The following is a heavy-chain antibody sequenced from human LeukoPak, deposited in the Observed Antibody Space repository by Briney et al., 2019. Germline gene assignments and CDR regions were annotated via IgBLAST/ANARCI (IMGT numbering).Heavy chain of an antibody. CDR3: ARDGRVVGASPMDV. V-gene: IGHV4-30-2*01. CDR1: GGSISSGGYY. Sequence: PSETLSLTCTVSGGSISSGGYYWSWIRQPPGKGLEWIGYIYHSGSTYYNPSLKSRVTISVDRSKNQFSLKLSSVTAADTAVYYCARDGRVVGASPMDVWGKGTTVTVSS. D-gene: IGHD1-26*01. J-gene: IGHJ6*03. CDR2: IYHSGST.